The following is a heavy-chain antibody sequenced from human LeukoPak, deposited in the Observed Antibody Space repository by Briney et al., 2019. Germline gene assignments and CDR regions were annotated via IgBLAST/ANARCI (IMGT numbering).Heavy chain of an antibody. J-gene: IGHJ4*02. D-gene: IGHD5-12*01. Sequence: ASVKVSRKASGYSFTSYTMHWVRQAPGQRLEWMGWINAGNGNAKYPQKFQGRVTITRDTSASTAYMELSSLRSEDTAVYYCARDLGNSGYARYYFDYWGQGTLVTVSS. CDR3: ARDLGNSGYARYYFDY. CDR2: INAGNGNA. CDR1: GYSFTSYT. V-gene: IGHV1-3*01.